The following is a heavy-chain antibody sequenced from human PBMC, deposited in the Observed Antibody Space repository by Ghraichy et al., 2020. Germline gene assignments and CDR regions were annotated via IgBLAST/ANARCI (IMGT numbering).Heavy chain of an antibody. J-gene: IGHJ6*02. CDR2: IYYSGST. CDR1: GGSISSYY. V-gene: IGHV4-59*01. D-gene: IGHD6-13*01. CDR3: ARDVAAAGTLDYYGMDV. Sequence: SQTLSLTCTVSGGSISSYYWSWIRQPPGKGLEWIGYIYYSGSTNYNPSLKSRVTISVDTSKNQFSLKLSSVTAADTGVYYCARDVAAAGTLDYYGMDVWGQGTTVTVSS.